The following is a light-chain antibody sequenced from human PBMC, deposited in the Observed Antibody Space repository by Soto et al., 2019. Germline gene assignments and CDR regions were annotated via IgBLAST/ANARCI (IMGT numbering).Light chain of an antibody. CDR3: QQSSNWPPGLT. CDR1: QSVSSY. J-gene: IGKJ4*01. CDR2: DAS. V-gene: IGKV3-11*01. Sequence: EIVLTQSPATLSLSPGERATLSCRASQSVSSYLAWYQQKPGQAPRLLIYDASNRATGIPARFSGSGSGTDFTLTISSLEPEDVAVYYCQQSSNWPPGLTFGGGTKVDIK.